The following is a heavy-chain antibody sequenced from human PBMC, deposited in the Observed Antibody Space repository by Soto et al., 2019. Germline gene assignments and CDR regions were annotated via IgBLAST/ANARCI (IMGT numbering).Heavy chain of an antibody. D-gene: IGHD4-17*01. V-gene: IGHV4-39*01. Sequence: SETLSLTCTVSGGSISGSSYYWGWIRQPPGKGLEWIGSIYYSGSTYYNPSLKSRVTISVDTSKNQFSLKLSSVTAADTAVYYCARRPTTVTTFYFDYWGQGTLVTVSS. J-gene: IGHJ4*02. CDR3: ARRPTTVTTFYFDY. CDR2: IYYSGST. CDR1: GGSISGSSYY.